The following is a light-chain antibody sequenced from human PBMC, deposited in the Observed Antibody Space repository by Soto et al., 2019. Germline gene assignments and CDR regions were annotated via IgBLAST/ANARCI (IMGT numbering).Light chain of an antibody. Sequence: DIQMTQSPSTLSASVGDRVTITCRASQSISSWLAWFQQKTGKAPKLLIYKSSNLESVVPSRFSGSGSGTEFTLTISRLQADDFATYYCQQYNSYPYTFGQGTKLEIK. J-gene: IGKJ2*01. CDR1: QSISSW. V-gene: IGKV1-5*03. CDR2: KSS. CDR3: QQYNSYPYT.